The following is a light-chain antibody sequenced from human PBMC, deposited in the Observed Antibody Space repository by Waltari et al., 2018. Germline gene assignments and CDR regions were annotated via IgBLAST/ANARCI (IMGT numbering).Light chain of an antibody. CDR1: QRIGRW. CDR3: QQYSSFPYT. Sequence: DVQMTQSPSSLSASVGDTVTNTCRASQRIGRWWDWYRQNPGKAPNILTYKASDLQGGVPSRFSGSGSETEFSLTISGLQPDDFATYYCQQYSSFPYTFGQGTTLDIK. V-gene: IGKV1-5*03. CDR2: KAS. J-gene: IGKJ2*01.